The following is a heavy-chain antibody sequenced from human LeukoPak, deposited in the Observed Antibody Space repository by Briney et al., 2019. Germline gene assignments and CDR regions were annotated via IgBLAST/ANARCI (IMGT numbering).Heavy chain of an antibody. V-gene: IGHV3-30-3*01. CDR2: ISYDGTNK. J-gene: IGHJ4*02. CDR1: GFPFSSYA. Sequence: GGSLRLSCAASGFPFSSYAVHWVRQAPGKGLEWVAVISYDGTNKYYADSVKGRFTISRDISKNTLYLQMNSLRAQDTAVYYCARDFVDIVATISFYFDYWGQGTLVTVSS. D-gene: IGHD5-12*01. CDR3: ARDFVDIVATISFYFDY.